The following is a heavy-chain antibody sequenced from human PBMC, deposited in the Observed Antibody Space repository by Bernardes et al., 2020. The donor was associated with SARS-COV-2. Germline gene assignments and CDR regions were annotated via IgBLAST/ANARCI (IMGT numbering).Heavy chain of an antibody. CDR3: ARDPETFISGFGWFDP. D-gene: IGHD3-9*01. Sequence: GGSLRLSCVASGFTFSSYWMHWVRQAPGKGLEWVSRINGDGGLTSYADSVKGRFTISRDNAKNTLYLQMNSLRAEDTAVYFCARDPETFISGFGWFDPWGQGTLVTVSS. V-gene: IGHV3-74*01. CDR2: INGDGGLT. J-gene: IGHJ5*02. CDR1: GFTFSSYW.